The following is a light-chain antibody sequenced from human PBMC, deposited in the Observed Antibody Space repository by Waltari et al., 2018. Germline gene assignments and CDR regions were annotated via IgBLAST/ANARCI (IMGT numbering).Light chain of an antibody. CDR3: QQRSNWRST. J-gene: IGKJ5*01. Sequence: EIVLPQSPATLSLSPGESATLSCRASQSVIDYVAWYQQTPGQARRPLIYGASNRATGIPARCSGTGSERGFTLTISSLEPEDFAVYYCQQRSNWRSTFGQGTRLEIK. CDR1: QSVIDY. CDR2: GAS. V-gene: IGKV3-11*02.